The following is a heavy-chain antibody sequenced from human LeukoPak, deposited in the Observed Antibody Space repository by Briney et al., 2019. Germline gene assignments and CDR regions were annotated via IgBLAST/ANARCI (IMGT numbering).Heavy chain of an antibody. CDR3: ARVAYSSSFFFDY. CDR2: ISSSGSTI. CDR1: GFTFSDYY. Sequence: GGSLRLSCAASGFTFSDYYMSWIRQAPGKGLEWVSYISSSGSTIYYADSVKGRFTISRDNAKNSLYLQMNSLRAEDTAVYYCARVAYSSSFFFDYWGQGTLVTVSS. V-gene: IGHV3-11*04. D-gene: IGHD6-6*01. J-gene: IGHJ4*02.